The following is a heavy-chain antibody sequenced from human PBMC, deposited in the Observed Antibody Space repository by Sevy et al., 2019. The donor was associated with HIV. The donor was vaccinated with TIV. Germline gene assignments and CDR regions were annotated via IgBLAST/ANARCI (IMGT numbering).Heavy chain of an antibody. J-gene: IGHJ4*02. CDR3: ARSYSSSWYILYXFEX. D-gene: IGHD6-13*01. CDR1: GXSFSSYS. Sequence: GGSLRLSCAASGXSFSSYSVSWVRQAPGKGLEWVASIGSSNSYIYXADSVKGRFTISRDNAKNSLFLHMNTLRAEDTAVXYCARSYSSSWYILYXFEXWGQGTPVTVSS. CDR2: IGSSNSYI. V-gene: IGHV3-21*01.